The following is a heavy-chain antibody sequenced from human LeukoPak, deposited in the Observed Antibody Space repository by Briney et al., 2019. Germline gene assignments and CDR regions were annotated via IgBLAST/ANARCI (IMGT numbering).Heavy chain of an antibody. CDR1: GFTVSSNY. V-gene: IGHV3-53*01. Sequence: GGSLRLSCAASGFTVSSNYMSWVRQAPGKGLEWVSVIYSGGSTYYADSVKGRFTISRDNSKNTLYLQMNSLRAEDTAVYYCATIVNTVTPQGYWGQGTLVTVSS. CDR2: IYSGGST. J-gene: IGHJ4*02. CDR3: ATIVNTVTPQGY. D-gene: IGHD4-17*01.